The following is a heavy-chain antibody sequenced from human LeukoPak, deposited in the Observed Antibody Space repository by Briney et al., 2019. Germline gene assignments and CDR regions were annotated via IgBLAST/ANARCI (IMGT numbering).Heavy chain of an antibody. CDR3: AKDIGGSGSFDY. CDR1: GYTLTELS. Sequence: SCKVSGYTLTELSMHWVRQAPGKGLEWVSGISWNSGSIGYADSVKGRFTISRDNAKNSLYLQMNSLRAEDTALYYCAKDIGGSGSFDYWGQGTLVTVSS. J-gene: IGHJ4*02. CDR2: ISWNSGSI. D-gene: IGHD3-10*01. V-gene: IGHV3-9*01.